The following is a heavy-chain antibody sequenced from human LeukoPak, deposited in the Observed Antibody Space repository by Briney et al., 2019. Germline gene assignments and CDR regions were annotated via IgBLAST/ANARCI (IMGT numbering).Heavy chain of an antibody. V-gene: IGHV1-2*02. Sequence: ATVKVSCKASGYTFTGCFIHYVRQAPGQGLEWMGWIDPNSDNIRYSETFKDRVTMTWDTSTNTAYMELSWLRSDDTAVYYCARSAYNYGYVYLDHWGQGTLVIVSS. D-gene: IGHD5-18*01. CDR3: ARSAYNYGYVYLDH. J-gene: IGHJ5*02. CDR1: GYTFTGCF. CDR2: IDPNSDNI.